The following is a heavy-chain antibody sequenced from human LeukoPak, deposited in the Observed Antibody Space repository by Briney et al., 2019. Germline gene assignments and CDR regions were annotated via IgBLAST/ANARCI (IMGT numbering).Heavy chain of an antibody. Sequence: PGGSLRLSCAASGFTFSDHYMDWVRQAPGKGLEWVGRTRNKANSYTTEYAASVKGRFTISRDDSKNSLYLQMNSLKTEDAAVYYCASEGERRGAFDIWGQGTMVTVSS. V-gene: IGHV3-72*01. CDR3: ASEGERRGAFDI. D-gene: IGHD1-1*01. CDR1: GFTFSDHY. CDR2: TRNKANSYTT. J-gene: IGHJ3*02.